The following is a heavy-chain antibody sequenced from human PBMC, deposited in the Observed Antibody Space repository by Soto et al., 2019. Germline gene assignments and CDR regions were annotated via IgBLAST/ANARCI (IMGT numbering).Heavy chain of an antibody. CDR2: INHSGST. J-gene: IGHJ2*01. V-gene: IGHV4-34*01. D-gene: IGHD2-15*01. CDR3: ARGEIVVVAATRAYYWYFDL. Sequence: SETLSLTCAVYGGSFSGYYWSWIRQPPGKGLEWIGEINHSGSTNYNPSLKSRVTISVDTSKNQFSPKLSSVTAADTAVYYCARGEIVVVAATRAYYWYFDLWGRGTLVTVSS. CDR1: GGSFSGYY.